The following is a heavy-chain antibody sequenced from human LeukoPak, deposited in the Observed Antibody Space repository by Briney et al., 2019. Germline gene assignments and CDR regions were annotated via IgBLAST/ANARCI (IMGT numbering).Heavy chain of an antibody. CDR1: GYSISSGYY. D-gene: IGHD3-3*01. CDR2: IHHSGST. J-gene: IGHJ3*02. CDR3: ARSHSMGDFWSGSHAFDI. V-gene: IGHV4-38-2*01. Sequence: SETLSLTCAVSGYSISSGYYWGWIRQPPGKGLEWIGTIHHSGSTYYNPSLKSRVTISVDTSNNQFSLKLTSVTAADTAVYYCARSHSMGDFWSGSHAFDIWGQGTMVTVSS.